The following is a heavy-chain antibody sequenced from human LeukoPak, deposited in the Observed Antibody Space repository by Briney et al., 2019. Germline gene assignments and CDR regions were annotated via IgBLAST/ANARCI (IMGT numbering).Heavy chain of an antibody. V-gene: IGHV4-4*07. CDR3: ARERRENLWFGELLNWFDP. CDR2: IYTSGST. CDR1: GGSISSYY. J-gene: IGHJ5*02. Sequence: PSETLSLTCTVSGGSISSYYWSWIRQPAGKGLEWIGRIYTSGSTNYNPSLKSRVTMSVDTCKNQFSLKLSSVTAADTAVYYCARERRENLWFGELLNWFDPWGQGTLVTVSS. D-gene: IGHD3-10*01.